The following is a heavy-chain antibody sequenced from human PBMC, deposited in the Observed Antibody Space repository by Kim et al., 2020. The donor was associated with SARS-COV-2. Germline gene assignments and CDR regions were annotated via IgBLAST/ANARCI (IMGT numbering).Heavy chain of an antibody. CDR3: ARGIRHVEYWLET. CDR2: MNPKSGNT. V-gene: IGHV1-8*01. J-gene: IGHJ5*02. D-gene: IGHD5-12*01. CDR1: GYIFTTND. Sequence: ASVKVSCKASGYIFTTNDIAWVRQATGQGLEWMGWMNPKSGNTGYAQKFQGRVTMTMNTSISSAYMELSSLTSEDTAVYYCARGIRHVEYWLETWGQGTQVTVSS.